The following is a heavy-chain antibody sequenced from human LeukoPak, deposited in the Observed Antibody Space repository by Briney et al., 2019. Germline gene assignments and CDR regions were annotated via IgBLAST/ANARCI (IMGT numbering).Heavy chain of an antibody. CDR1: GGSISSYY. Sequence: KTSETLSLTCTVSGGSISSYYWSWIRQPAGKGLEWIGRIYTSGSTNYNPSLKSRVTMSVDTSKNQFSLKLSSVTAADTAVYYCARDSMITFGGGRAYYYYYYMDVWGKGTTVTISS. CDR2: IYTSGST. J-gene: IGHJ6*03. CDR3: ARDSMITFGGGRAYYYYYYMDV. V-gene: IGHV4-4*07. D-gene: IGHD3-16*01.